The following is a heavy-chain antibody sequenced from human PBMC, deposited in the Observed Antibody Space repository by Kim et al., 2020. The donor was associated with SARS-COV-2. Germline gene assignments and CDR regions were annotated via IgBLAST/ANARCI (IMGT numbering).Heavy chain of an antibody. D-gene: IGHD6-19*01. CDR3: ARDPAQSSSWGAFDI. CDR2: IKEDGRDK. V-gene: IGHV3-7*03. Sequence: GGSLRLSCAASGFAFSSYWMTWVRQAPGKGLEWVANIKEDGRDKQYVDSVKGRFTISRDNAKNSLYLQMNSLRAEDTAVYYCARDPAQSSSWGAFDIWGQGTMVTVSS. J-gene: IGHJ3*02. CDR1: GFAFSSYW.